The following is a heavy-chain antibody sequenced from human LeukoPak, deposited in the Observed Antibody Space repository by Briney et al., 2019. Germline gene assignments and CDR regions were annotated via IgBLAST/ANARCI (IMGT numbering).Heavy chain of an antibody. CDR3: ARGNRDTSSWYSYYLDH. CDR2: IYYSGST. J-gene: IGHJ4*02. Sequence: SETLSLTCTVSGGSISSSSYYWGWIRQPPGKGLEWIGNIYYSGSTYYNPSLKSRVTISVDTSKNQFSLRLSSVTAADTAVYYCARGNRDTSSWYSYYLDHWGQGILVTVSS. CDR1: GGSISSSSYY. D-gene: IGHD6-13*01. V-gene: IGHV4-39*07.